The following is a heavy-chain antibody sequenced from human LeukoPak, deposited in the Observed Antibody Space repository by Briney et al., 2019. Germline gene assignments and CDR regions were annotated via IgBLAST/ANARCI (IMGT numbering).Heavy chain of an antibody. J-gene: IGHJ6*02. D-gene: IGHD5-12*01. CDR1: GGSISSSSYY. CDR2: IYYSGST. CDR3: ARQHVAEGMDV. Sequence: PSETLSLTCTVSGGSISSSSYYWGWIRQPPGKGLEWIGSIYYSGSTYYNPSLKSRVTISVDTSKNQFSLKLSSVTAADTAVYYCARQHVAEGMDVWGQGTTVTVSS. V-gene: IGHV4-39*01.